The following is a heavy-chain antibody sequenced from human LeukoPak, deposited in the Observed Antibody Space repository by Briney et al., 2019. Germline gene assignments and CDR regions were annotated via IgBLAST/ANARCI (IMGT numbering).Heavy chain of an antibody. D-gene: IGHD2-15*01. V-gene: IGHV3-74*01. CDR1: GFILSNYW. CDR3: AREDYCSGGSCLESRFDP. Sequence: GGSLRLSCAASGFILSNYWMHWVRQDPGEGPVWVSRINSDGSNTRYADSVKGRFNISRYNAKNKLYLEMKRLEGEDTGVYFCAREDYCSGGSCLESRFDPWGQGTLVSVSS. CDR2: INSDGSNT. J-gene: IGHJ5*02.